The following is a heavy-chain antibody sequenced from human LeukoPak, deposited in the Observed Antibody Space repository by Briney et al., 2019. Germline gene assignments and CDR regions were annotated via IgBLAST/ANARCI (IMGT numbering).Heavy chain of an antibody. V-gene: IGHV3-23*01. CDR2: LGSSRSL. CDR1: GFTFSNYA. D-gene: IGHD1-14*01. J-gene: IGHJ6*03. Sequence: GGSLRLSCEVSGFTFSNYAMDWVRQAPGGGLEWVLRLGSSRSLQYAPSVEGQFTISRDNPKSTLYLQMNSLRDEDTAIYYCARGTSWKSPDWYMDVWGEGTTVTVSS. CDR3: ARGTSWKSPDWYMDV.